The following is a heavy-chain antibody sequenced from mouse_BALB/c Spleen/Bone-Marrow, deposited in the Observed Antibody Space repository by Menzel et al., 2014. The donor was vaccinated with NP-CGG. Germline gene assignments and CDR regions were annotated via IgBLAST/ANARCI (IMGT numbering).Heavy chain of an antibody. CDR2: ISSGGGST. Sequence: EVHLVESGGGLVKPGGSLKLSCAASGFAFSSYDMSWVRQTPEKRLEWVAYISSGGGSTYYPDTVKGRLTISRDNAKNTLYLQMSSLKSEDTAMYYCARTTPYAMDYWGQGTSVTVSS. CDR1: GFAFSSYD. CDR3: ARTTPYAMDY. D-gene: IGHD5-5*01. V-gene: IGHV5-12-1*01. J-gene: IGHJ4*01.